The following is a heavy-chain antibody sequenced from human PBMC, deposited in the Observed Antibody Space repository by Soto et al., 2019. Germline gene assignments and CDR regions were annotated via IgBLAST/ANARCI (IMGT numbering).Heavy chain of an antibody. V-gene: IGHV3-23*01. CDR1: GFSFTNYA. CDR2: MSSSGGGT. Sequence: EVQLLESGGGLVQPGGSLRLSCAASGFSFTNYAMNWVRQAPGKGLEWVSGMSSSGGGTYYADSVKGRFTISRDTSKKTLYLQMNILRAEDTAIYYCAKATYGDYGAFDYWGQGTLVTVSS. CDR3: AKATYGDYGAFDY. D-gene: IGHD4-17*01. J-gene: IGHJ4*02.